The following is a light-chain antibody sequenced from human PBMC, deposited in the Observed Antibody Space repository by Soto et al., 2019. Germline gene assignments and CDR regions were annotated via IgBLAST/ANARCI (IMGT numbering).Light chain of an antibody. CDR2: RAS. CDR3: QQYQTWT. CDR1: QTISRW. J-gene: IGKJ1*01. V-gene: IGKV1-5*03. Sequence: DIQMTQSPLTLSASVGVRVTITCRASQTISRWLAWYQQKPGKAPKLLIYRASSLESGVPSRFSGSGSGTEFTLTISSLQSDDSATYYCQQYQTWTFGQGTKVEIK.